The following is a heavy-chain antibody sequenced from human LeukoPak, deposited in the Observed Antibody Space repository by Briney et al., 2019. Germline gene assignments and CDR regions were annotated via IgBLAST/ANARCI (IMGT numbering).Heavy chain of an antibody. CDR1: GFTFSSYS. V-gene: IGHV3-21*01. J-gene: IGHJ4*02. D-gene: IGHD1-1*01. CDR2: IRKDSSEL. CDR3: AKDLQQLEAFDS. Sequence: SGGSLRLSCAASGFTFSSYSLNWVRQAPGKGLEWLSSIRKDSSELFYADSVRGRFTISRDNAKNSLYLQMNSLRVEDTAVYYCAKDLQQLEAFDSWGQGTLVTVSS.